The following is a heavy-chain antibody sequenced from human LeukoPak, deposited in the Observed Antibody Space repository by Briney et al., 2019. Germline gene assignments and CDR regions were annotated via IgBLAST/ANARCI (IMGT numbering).Heavy chain of an antibody. Sequence: SETLSLTCTVSGYSISSGYYWGWIRQPPGKGLEWIGSIYHSGSTYYNPSLKSRVTISVDTSKNQFSLKLSSVTAADTAVYYCARVHSGYDWNAFDIWGQGTMVTVSS. CDR3: ARVHSGYDWNAFDI. CDR2: IYHSGST. J-gene: IGHJ3*02. CDR1: GYSISSGYY. D-gene: IGHD5-12*01. V-gene: IGHV4-38-2*02.